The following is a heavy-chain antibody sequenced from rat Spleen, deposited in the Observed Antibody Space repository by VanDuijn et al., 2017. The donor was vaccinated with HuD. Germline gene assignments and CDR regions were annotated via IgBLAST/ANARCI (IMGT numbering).Heavy chain of an antibody. CDR3: TQQLGDWFAY. J-gene: IGHJ3*01. V-gene: IGHV5-27*01. CDR1: GFTFSNFY. Sequence: EVQLVESGGDLVQPGRSVKLSCAASGFTFSNFYMAWVRQAPTKGLEWVAYISTGGGSTYYRDSVKGRFTISRDNAKSTLYLQMDSLRSEDTATYYCTQQLGDWFAYWGQGTLVTVSS. CDR2: ISTGGGST. D-gene: IGHD1-10*01.